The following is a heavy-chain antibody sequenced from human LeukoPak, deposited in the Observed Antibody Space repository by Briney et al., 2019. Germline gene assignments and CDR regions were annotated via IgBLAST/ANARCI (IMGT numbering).Heavy chain of an antibody. CDR1: GFTFSSYW. D-gene: IGHD3-10*01. CDR2: IKQDGSEK. Sequence: GGSLRLSCAASGFTFSSYWMSWVRQAPGKGLEWVANIKQDGSEKYYVGSVKGRFTISRDNAKNSLYLQMNSLRAEDTAVYYCSLLLGHAFDIWGQGTMVTVSS. V-gene: IGHV3-7*02. CDR3: SLLLGHAFDI. J-gene: IGHJ3*02.